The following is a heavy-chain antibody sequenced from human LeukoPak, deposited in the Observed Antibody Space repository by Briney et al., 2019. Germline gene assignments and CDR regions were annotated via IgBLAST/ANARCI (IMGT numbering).Heavy chain of an antibody. CDR1: GFTLSTYA. CDR2: ISASGDRI. D-gene: IGHD3-10*01. Sequence: LPGGSLRLSCAASGFTLSTYAVSWVRQSPGEGLKWVSAISASGDRIYYADSVKGRFTISRDNSENTLYLQMNSLRAEDTALYYCVLFGSGTYYTKDVIPGAFDLWGQGTVVTVSS. CDR3: VLFGSGTYYTKDVIPGAFDL. V-gene: IGHV3-23*01. J-gene: IGHJ3*01.